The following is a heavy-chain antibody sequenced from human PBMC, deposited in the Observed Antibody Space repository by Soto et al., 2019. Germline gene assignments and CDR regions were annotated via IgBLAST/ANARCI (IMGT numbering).Heavy chain of an antibody. J-gene: IGHJ4*02. D-gene: IGHD6-19*01. CDR2: ISSSSSTT. CDR1: GFTFSSYD. V-gene: IGHV3-48*02. CDR3: ARNLGSSGWYDDY. Sequence: PGGSLRLSCAASGFTFSSYDMSWVRQAPGKGLEWVSYISSSSSTTYYADSVKGRFTISRDNAKNSLYLQLNSLRDEDTAVYYCARNLGSSGWYDDYWGQGTLVTVSS.